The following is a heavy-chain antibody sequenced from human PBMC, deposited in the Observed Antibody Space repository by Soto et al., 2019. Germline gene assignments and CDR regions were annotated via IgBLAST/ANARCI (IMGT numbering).Heavy chain of an antibody. J-gene: IGHJ6*02. CDR3: ARDHWFLAVAGILPYYYYGMDV. CDR2: ISAYNGNT. Sequence: GASVKVSCKASGYTFTSYGISWVRQAPGQGLEWMGWISAYNGNTNYAQKLQGRVTMTTDTSTSTAYMELRSLRSDDTAVYYCARDHWFLAVAGILPYYYYGMDVWGQGTTVTVSS. D-gene: IGHD6-19*01. CDR1: GYTFTSYG. V-gene: IGHV1-18*01.